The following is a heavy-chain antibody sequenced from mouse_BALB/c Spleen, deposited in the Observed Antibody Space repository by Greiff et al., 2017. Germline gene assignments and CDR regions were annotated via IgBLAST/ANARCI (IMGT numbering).Heavy chain of an antibody. V-gene: IGHV1S29*02. CDR1: GYTFTDYN. Sequence: EVQLQQSGPELVKPGASVKISCKASGYTFTDYNMHWVKQSHGKSLEWIGYIYPYNGGTGYNQKFKSKATLTVDNSSSTAYMELRSLTSEDSAVYYCAREVYYRYDSGLDYWGQGTTLTVSS. D-gene: IGHD2-14*01. J-gene: IGHJ2*01. CDR3: AREVYYRYDSGLDY. CDR2: IYPYNGGT.